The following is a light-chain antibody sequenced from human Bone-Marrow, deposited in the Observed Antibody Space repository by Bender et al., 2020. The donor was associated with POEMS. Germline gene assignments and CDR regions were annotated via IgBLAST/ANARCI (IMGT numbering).Light chain of an antibody. V-gene: IGLV4-60*02. J-gene: IGLJ3*02. CDR1: SGHSRYT. CDR3: ETWDSNVHGV. CDR2: LEGVGSY. Sequence: QPLLTQSASASASLGSSVKLTCTLSSGHSRYTIAWHQQQPGKAPRFLMGLEGVGSYKRGSGVPDRFSGSSSGADRYLTISNLQFEDEADYYCETWDSNVHGVFGGGTKLTVL.